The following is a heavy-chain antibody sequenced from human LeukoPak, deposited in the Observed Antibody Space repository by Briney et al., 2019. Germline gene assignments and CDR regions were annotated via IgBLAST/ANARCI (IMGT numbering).Heavy chain of an antibody. Sequence: GGSLRLSCAASGFTFSSYEMNWVRQAPGKGLEWVSYISSDTSTIYYADSVKGRFTISRDNAKKSLYLQMNSLRAEDTAVYYCARDPVYYFDSSGYYVYWGQGTLVTVSS. CDR3: ARDPVYYFDSSGYYVY. V-gene: IGHV3-48*03. CDR1: GFTFSSYE. J-gene: IGHJ4*02. CDR2: ISSDTSTI. D-gene: IGHD3-22*01.